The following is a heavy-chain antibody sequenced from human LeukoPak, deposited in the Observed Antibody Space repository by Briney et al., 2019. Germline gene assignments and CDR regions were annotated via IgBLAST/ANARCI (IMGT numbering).Heavy chain of an antibody. CDR3: AKSVVVITFRFDD. J-gene: IGHJ4*02. CDR2: IGASGGST. Sequence: GGSLRLSCAASGFTFSSYAMNWVRQAPGKGLEWVPGIGASGGSTYYADSVKGRFTISRDNSKNMVYLQMNNLRADDTAVYYCAKSVVVITFRFDDWGQGALVTVSS. V-gene: IGHV3-23*01. D-gene: IGHD2-15*01. CDR1: GFTFSSYA.